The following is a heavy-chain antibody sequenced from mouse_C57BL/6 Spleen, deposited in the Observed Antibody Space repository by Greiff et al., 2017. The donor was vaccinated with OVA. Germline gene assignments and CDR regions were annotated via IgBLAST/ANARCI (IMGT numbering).Heavy chain of an antibody. Sequence: DVKLVESGGGLVKPGGSLKLSCAASGFTFSSYAMSWVRQTPEKRLEWVATISDGGSYTYYPDNVKGRVTISRDTAKNTLYLQMSHLKSEDTAMYYCARDPFSYDYEDYFDYWGQGTTLTVSS. D-gene: IGHD2-4*01. J-gene: IGHJ2*01. CDR1: GFTFSSYA. CDR2: ISDGGSYT. V-gene: IGHV5-4*01. CDR3: ARDPFSYDYEDYFDY.